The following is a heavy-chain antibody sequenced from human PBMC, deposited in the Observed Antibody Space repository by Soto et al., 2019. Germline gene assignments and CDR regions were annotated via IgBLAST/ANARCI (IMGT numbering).Heavy chain of an antibody. CDR1: GVSISSSHYY. V-gene: IGHV4-39*01. CDR2: IYYSGST. D-gene: IGHD3-9*01. Sequence: SLTCTVSGVSISSSHYYWGWIRQPPGKGLEWIGSIYYSGSTYYNPSLKSRVTISVDTSKNQFSLKLSSLTAADTAVYYCARLSGDILTRFHPVYRGQGTLVTVSS. J-gene: IGHJ4*02. CDR3: ARLSGDILTRFHPVY.